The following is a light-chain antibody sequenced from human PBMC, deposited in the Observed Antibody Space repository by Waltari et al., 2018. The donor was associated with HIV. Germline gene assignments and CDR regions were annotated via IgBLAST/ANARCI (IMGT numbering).Light chain of an antibody. Sequence: AVTQPASVSGLPGQSTTISCTGDDSDFGLYNFVSWYQQHSGKPPRLILYDVDSRASGVPDRFSGSMSGNTASLTISGLRAEDEGHYYCASFTGDNTVIFGGGTEVTVL. CDR1: DSDFGLYNF. CDR2: DVD. J-gene: IGLJ2*01. V-gene: IGLV2-14*03. CDR3: ASFTGDNTVI.